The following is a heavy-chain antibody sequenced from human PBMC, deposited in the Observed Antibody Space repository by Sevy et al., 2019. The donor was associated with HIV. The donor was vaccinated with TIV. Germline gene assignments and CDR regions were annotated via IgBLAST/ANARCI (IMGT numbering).Heavy chain of an antibody. D-gene: IGHD3-22*01. CDR2: VFMDGTKE. CDR1: GFIFNSYA. Sequence: GGSLRLSCAASGFIFNSYAIHWVRLAPGKGLEWVAVVFMDGTKEFYAESVKGRFTISRDNSKKKVFLQMNSLRDEDTAVYYCVRDHNDSSEYYLIGAYDVWGQGTTVTVSS. CDR3: VRDHNDSSEYYLIGAYDV. V-gene: IGHV3-33*01. J-gene: IGHJ3*01.